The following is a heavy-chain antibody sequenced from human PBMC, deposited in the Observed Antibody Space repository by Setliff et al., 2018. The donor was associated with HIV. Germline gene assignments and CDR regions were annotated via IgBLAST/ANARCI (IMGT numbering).Heavy chain of an antibody. CDR2: IFYSGST. V-gene: IGHV4-31*03. Sequence: SETLSLTCTVSGGSIDTGGYYWSWIRQHPGKGLEWIGYIFYSGSTYYNPSLKSRVTLSVDTSKNRFFLKLTSVTAADAAVYYCARDRTDYYGSGSYSLRFDPWGQGTLVTSPQ. D-gene: IGHD3-10*01. J-gene: IGHJ5*02. CDR1: GGSIDTGGYY. CDR3: ARDRTDYYGSGSYSLRFDP.